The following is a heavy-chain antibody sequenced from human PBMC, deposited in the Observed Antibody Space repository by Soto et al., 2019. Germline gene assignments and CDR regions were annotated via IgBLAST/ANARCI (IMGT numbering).Heavy chain of an antibody. V-gene: IGHV1-18*03. Sequence: ASLKVSCKASGDTFTSYGISWVRQAPGQGLEWMGWITAYKGNTNYAQKFQDRVTMTTDTSTGKAYMELRSLRSDDMAVYYCAGLSSVFDSIGYYPDAFDIWGQGTMVTVSS. J-gene: IGHJ3*02. CDR2: ITAYKGNT. CDR3: AGLSSVFDSIGYYPDAFDI. D-gene: IGHD3-22*01. CDR1: GDTFTSYG.